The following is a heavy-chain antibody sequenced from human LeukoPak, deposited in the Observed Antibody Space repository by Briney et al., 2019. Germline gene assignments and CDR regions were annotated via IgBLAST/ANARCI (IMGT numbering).Heavy chain of an antibody. J-gene: IGHJ2*01. CDR3: AKDIAYGGNSRVAYFDL. Sequence: NASDTLSLTCAVSGYSISSSNWWGWIRQPPGKGLEWIGYIYYSGSTNYNPSLKSRVTMSVDTSKNQFSLKLSSVTALDTALYYCAKDIAYGGNSRVAYFDLWGRGTLVTVSS. CDR2: IYYSGST. CDR1: GYSISSSNW. D-gene: IGHD4-23*01. V-gene: IGHV4-28*06.